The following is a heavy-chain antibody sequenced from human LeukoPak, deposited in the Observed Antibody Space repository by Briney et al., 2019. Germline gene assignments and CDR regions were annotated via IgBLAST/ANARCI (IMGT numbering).Heavy chain of an antibody. CDR2: IYYSGST. D-gene: IGHD3-3*01. CDR1: GGSISSSSYY. CDR3: AREGDFWSGYYDY. V-gene: IGHV4-39*07. Sequence: SETLSLTCTVSGGSISSSSYYWGWIRQPPGKGLEWIGSIYYSGSTYYNPSLKSRVTISVDTSKNQFSPKLSSVTAADTAVYYCAREGDFWSGYYDYWGQGTLVTVSS. J-gene: IGHJ4*02.